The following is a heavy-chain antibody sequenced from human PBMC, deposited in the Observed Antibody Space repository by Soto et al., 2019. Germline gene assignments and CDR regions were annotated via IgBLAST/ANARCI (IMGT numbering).Heavy chain of an antibody. V-gene: IGHV4-34*01. CDR1: GGSFSGYY. D-gene: IGHD2-2*01. CDR2: INHSGST. J-gene: IGHJ6*03. Sequence: SETLSLTCAVYGGSFSGYYWSWIRQPPGKGLEWIGEINHSGSTNYNPSLKSRVTISVDTSKNQFSLKLSSVTAADTAVYYCARGRNIVVVPAANIYYMDVWGKGTTVTVSS. CDR3: ARGRNIVVVPAANIYYMDV.